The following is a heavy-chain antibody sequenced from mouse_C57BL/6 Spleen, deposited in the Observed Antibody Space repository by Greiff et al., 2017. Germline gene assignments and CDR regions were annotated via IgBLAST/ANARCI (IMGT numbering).Heavy chain of an antibody. CDR2: IDPSDSYT. CDR3: ASRGYGSSSFDY. Sequence: QVQLQQPGAELVKPGASVKLSCKASGYTFTSYWMQWVNQRPGQGLEWIGEIDPSDSYTNYNQKFKGKATLTVDTSSSTAYMQLSSLTSEDSSVYSCASRGYGSSSFDYWGQGTTLTVSS. D-gene: IGHD1-1*01. V-gene: IGHV1-50*01. J-gene: IGHJ2*01. CDR1: GYTFTSYW.